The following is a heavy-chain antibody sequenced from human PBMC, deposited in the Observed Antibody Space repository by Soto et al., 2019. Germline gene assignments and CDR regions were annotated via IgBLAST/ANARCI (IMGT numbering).Heavy chain of an antibody. CDR2: ISAYNGNT. CDR1: GYTFNSYG. CDR3: ARDPGYDYIWGSYRGYYFDY. V-gene: IGHV1-18*01. Sequence: QVQLVQSGAEVKKPGASVKVSCKASGYTFNSYGISWVRQAPGQGLEWMGWISAYNGNTNYAQKFKGRVTMTTDTSTSTAYMELRSLRSDDTAVYYCARDPGYDYIWGSYRGYYFDYWGQGTLVTVSS. J-gene: IGHJ4*02. D-gene: IGHD3-16*02.